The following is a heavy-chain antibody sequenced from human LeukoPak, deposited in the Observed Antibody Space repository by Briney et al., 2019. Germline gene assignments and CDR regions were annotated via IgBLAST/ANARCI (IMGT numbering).Heavy chain of an antibody. Sequence: ASVKVSCKTSGYPYTTYEINWVRQAAGQGLEWMGWVHPNSGNTAYAQKFQGRVTMTRDTSITTAYMELSGLRSDDTAVYFCARGPRNDPWGQGTLVTVSS. CDR1: GYPYTTYE. V-gene: IGHV1-8*01. CDR3: ARGPRNDP. J-gene: IGHJ5*02. D-gene: IGHD1-14*01. CDR2: VHPNSGNT.